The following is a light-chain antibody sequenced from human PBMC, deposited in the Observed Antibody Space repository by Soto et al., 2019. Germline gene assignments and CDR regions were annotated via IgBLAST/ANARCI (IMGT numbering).Light chain of an antibody. V-gene: IGLV2-14*01. CDR1: SSDVGGYNY. CDR2: EVS. J-gene: IGLJ2*01. CDR3: SSYTSSSTVV. Sequence: QSALTQPASVSGSPGQSITISCTGTSSDVGGYNYVSWYQQYPGKAPKLMIFEVSNRPSGVSHRFSGSKSGNTASLTISGLQAEDEAHYYCSSYTSSSTVVFGGGTKVTVL.